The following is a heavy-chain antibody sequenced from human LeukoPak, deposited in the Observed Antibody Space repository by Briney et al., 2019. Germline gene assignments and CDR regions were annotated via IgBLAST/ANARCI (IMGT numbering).Heavy chain of an antibody. CDR3: AKDRDYYLVGFFDY. D-gene: IGHD3-10*01. V-gene: IGHV3-23*01. CDR2: ISGSCVTT. J-gene: IGHJ4*02. Sequence: PGGSLRLSCAASGFTFSSYAMSWVRQAPGKGLEWVSAISGSCVTTYYADSVKGRFTISRDNSKNTLYLQMNSLRAEDTALYYCAKDRDYYLVGFFDYWGQGTLVTVSS. CDR1: GFTFSSYA.